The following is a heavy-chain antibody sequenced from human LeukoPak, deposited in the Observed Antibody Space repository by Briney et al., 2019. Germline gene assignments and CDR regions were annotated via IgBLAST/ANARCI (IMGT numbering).Heavy chain of an antibody. CDR2: LYSDGNT. CDR1: GFTVITND. J-gene: IGHJ4*02. D-gene: IGHD1-14*01. CDR3: ARGVEPLAANTLAY. V-gene: IGHV3-53*01. Sequence: GESLRLSCAASGFTVITNDMTWVRQAQGKGLEWVSLLYSDGNTKYADSVQGRFTISRDNSKTTLYLAMNSLSPDDTAVYYCARGVEPLAANTLAYWGQGTLVTVSS.